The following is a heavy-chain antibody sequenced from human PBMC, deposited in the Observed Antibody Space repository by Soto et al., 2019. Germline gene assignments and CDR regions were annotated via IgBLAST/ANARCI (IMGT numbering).Heavy chain of an antibody. CDR2: INHSGRT. Sequence: QVQLQQWGAGLLKPSGTLSLTCAVYGGSFNSFYWSWIRQAPGKGLEWIGEINHSGRTNYNPSLTSRVTMLVDPSKNQFSLNLTPVTAAATAVYYCAREYSSSYYFDYWGQGTLVTVSS. CDR3: AREYSSSYYFDY. D-gene: IGHD6-6*01. J-gene: IGHJ4*02. CDR1: GGSFNSFY. V-gene: IGHV4-34*02.